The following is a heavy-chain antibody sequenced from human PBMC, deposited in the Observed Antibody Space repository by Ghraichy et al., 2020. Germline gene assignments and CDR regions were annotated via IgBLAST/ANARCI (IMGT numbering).Heavy chain of an antibody. CDR3: AAIVGANDH. CDR2: ISGSST. Sequence: GVLNISCAASGFTLNNYAISWVRQAPGKGLEWVSGISGSSTYYADSVKGRFTISRDNSKNTLYLQMYNLGPEDTAVYYCAAIVGANDHLGQGTLVTVSS. CDR1: GFTLNNYA. V-gene: IGHV3-23*01. D-gene: IGHD1-26*01. J-gene: IGHJ5*02.